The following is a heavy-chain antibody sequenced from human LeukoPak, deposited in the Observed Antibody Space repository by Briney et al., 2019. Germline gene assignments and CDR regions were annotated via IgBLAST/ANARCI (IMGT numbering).Heavy chain of an antibody. J-gene: IGHJ4*02. CDR1: GPSFKNFD. V-gene: IGHV3-30*02. CDR3: VKCVVVPAAVGYYFDY. Sequence: PGGSLRLSCVVSGPSFKNFDMHWVRQAPGKGLEWVAYIRYDGNIQDYPDSVKGRFTISRDNSKSTLYLQLDSLRLEDTAVYYCVKCVVVPAAVGYYFDYWGQGALVTVAS. D-gene: IGHD2-15*01. CDR2: IRYDGNIQ.